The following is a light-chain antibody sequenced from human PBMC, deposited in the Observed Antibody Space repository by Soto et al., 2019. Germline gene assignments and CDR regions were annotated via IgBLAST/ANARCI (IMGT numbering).Light chain of an antibody. V-gene: IGLV2-14*01. CDR2: EVS. CDR3: SSYTRSSTLV. Sequence: QSALTQPASVSGSPRQSITISCTGTSSDVGGYNYVSWYQQHPGKAPKLMIYEVSNRPSGVSNRFSGSKSGNTASLTISGLHTEDEADYYCSSYTRSSTLVFGTGTKLTVL. CDR1: SSDVGGYNY. J-gene: IGLJ1*01.